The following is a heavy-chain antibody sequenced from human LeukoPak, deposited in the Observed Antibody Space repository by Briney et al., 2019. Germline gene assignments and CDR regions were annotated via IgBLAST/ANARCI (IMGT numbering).Heavy chain of an antibody. Sequence: PGGSLRLSCAASGFTFSSYDMSWVRQAPGKGLEWVSAISGSGGSTYYADSVKGRFTISRDNSKNTLYLQMNSLRAEDTAVYYYAKNRDGGKYYFDYWGQGTLVTVSS. CDR3: AKNRDGGKYYFDY. CDR2: ISGSGGST. J-gene: IGHJ4*02. D-gene: IGHD4-23*01. CDR1: GFTFSSYD. V-gene: IGHV3-23*01.